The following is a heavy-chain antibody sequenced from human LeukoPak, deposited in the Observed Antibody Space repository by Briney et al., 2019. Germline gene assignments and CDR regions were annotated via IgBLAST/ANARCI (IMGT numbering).Heavy chain of an antibody. CDR1: GFPVSTNY. J-gene: IGHJ4*02. CDR2: IYACGST. Sequence: GGSLRLSCAASGFPVSTNYMIWVRQSPGKGLECVSTIYACGSTYYPDPLKGRFTLSRDSSKNTLYFQMNSLRAEDTAVYYCATTIPYGSGRQRPGKYYFDYWGQGTLVTVSS. V-gene: IGHV3-53*01. D-gene: IGHD3-10*01. CDR3: ATTIPYGSGRQRPGKYYFDY.